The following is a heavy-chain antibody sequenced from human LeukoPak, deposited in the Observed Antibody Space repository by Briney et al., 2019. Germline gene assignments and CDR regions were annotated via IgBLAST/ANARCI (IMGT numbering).Heavy chain of an antibody. D-gene: IGHD4-17*01. Sequence: PSETLSPTCTVSGGSISSSSYYWGWIRQPPGKGLEWIGSIYYSGSTYYNPSLKSRVTISVDTSKNQFSLKLSSVTAADTAVYYCARVETTVTTLSSISWAFDIWGQGTMVTVSS. V-gene: IGHV4-39*07. CDR3: ARVETTVTTLSSISWAFDI. J-gene: IGHJ3*02. CDR2: IYYSGST. CDR1: GGSISSSSYY.